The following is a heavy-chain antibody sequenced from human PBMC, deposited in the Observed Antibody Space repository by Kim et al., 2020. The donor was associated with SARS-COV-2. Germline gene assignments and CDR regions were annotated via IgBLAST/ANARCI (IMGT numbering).Heavy chain of an antibody. D-gene: IGHD3-10*01. Sequence: GGSLRLSCAPSGFTFGDYAMHWVRQGSGKGLEWVSGITWNSNIIGYADSVKGRFTISRDNAKKSLYLEMNDLRPEDSALYSCVKDMLYSYGSGAAFDIWGQGTTVTVSS. CDR2: ITWNSNII. CDR1: GFTFGDYA. CDR3: VKDMLYSYGSGAAFDI. J-gene: IGHJ3*02. V-gene: IGHV3-9*01.